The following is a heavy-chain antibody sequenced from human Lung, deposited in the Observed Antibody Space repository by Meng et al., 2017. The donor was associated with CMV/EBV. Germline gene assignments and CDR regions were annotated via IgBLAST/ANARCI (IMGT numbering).Heavy chain of an antibody. CDR1: GFXFDDYA. Sequence: GGSXRLXCAASGFXFDDYAMHWVRQAPGKGLEWVSGISWNSGSIGYADSVKGRFTISRDNAKNSLYLQMNSLRAEDTALYYCAKDIHYGIVVVPAANNYYYGMDVXGQGXTVTVSS. V-gene: IGHV3-9*01. J-gene: IGHJ6*02. CDR2: ISWNSGSI. CDR3: AKDIHYGIVVVPAANNYYYGMDV. D-gene: IGHD2-2*01.